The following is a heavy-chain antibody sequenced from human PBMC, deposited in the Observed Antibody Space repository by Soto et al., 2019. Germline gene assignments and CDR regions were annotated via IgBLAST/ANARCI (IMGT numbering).Heavy chain of an antibody. D-gene: IGHD5-18*01. CDR1: GGTFSTYA. J-gene: IGHJ4*02. CDR3: ASGIQLWLRRINNGDSG. V-gene: IGHV1-69*12. CDR2: IIPMFGTA. Sequence: QVQLVQSGAEVKKPESSVKVSCKAPGGTFSTYAISWVRQAPGQGLEWMGGIIPMFGTANYAQRFPDRVTITAEESTTTVYMERSSLRSDETAVYFCASGIQLWLRRINNGDSGWGQGTLVTVSS.